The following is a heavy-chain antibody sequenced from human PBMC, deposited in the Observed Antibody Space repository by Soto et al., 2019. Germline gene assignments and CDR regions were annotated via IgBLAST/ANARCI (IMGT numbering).Heavy chain of an antibody. CDR1: GFVFSSYG. Sequence: QVQLVESGGGGAQPGRSLRLSCAASGFVFSSYGMHWVRQAPGKGLEWVAVISYDGSNKYYADSVKGRFTISRDNSKNTLYLQMNSLRAEDTAVYYCAKGRQWLVRDTYYFDYWGQGTLVTVSS. CDR2: ISYDGSNK. D-gene: IGHD6-19*01. V-gene: IGHV3-30*18. CDR3: AKGRQWLVRDTYYFDY. J-gene: IGHJ4*02.